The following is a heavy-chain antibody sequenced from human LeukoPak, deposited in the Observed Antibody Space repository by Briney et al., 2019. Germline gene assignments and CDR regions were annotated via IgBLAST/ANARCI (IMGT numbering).Heavy chain of an antibody. J-gene: IGHJ4*02. V-gene: IGHV3-23*01. CDR1: GFTFSIYA. D-gene: IGHD6-6*01. CDR3: ARHRSSWLIDY. Sequence: GGSLRLSCAASGFTFSIYAMSWVRQAPGKGLEWVSGISDSGGNTYYADSVRGRFTISRDNSKNTLYLQMNSLRAEDTAVYYCARHRSSWLIDYWGQGTLVTVSS. CDR2: ISDSGGNT.